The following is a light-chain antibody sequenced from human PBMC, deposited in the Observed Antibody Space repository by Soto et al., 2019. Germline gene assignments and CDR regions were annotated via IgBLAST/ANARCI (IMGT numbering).Light chain of an antibody. CDR1: SSDVGSYNL. CDR3: CSYAGSYNYV. J-gene: IGLJ1*01. V-gene: IGLV2-23*02. Sequence: QSVLTQPASVSGSPGQSITIFCTGTSSDVGSYNLVSWYQQHPGKAPKLMIYEVSKRPSGVSNRFSGSKSGNTASLTISGLQAEDEADYYCCSYAGSYNYVFGTGTKVTVL. CDR2: EVS.